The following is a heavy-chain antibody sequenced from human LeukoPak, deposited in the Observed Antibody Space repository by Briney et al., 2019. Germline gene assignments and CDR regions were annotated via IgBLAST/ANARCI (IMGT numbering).Heavy chain of an antibody. J-gene: IGHJ4*02. D-gene: IGHD6-19*01. CDR2: IKQDGSEK. V-gene: IGHV3-7*03. Sequence: GGSLRLSCAASGFTFSSYWTSWVRQAPGKGLEWVANIKQDGSEKYYVDSVKGRFTISRDNAKNSLYLQMNSLRAEDTAVYYCARDRDSSGWRFDYWGQGTLVTVSS. CDR3: ARDRDSSGWRFDY. CDR1: GFTFSSYW.